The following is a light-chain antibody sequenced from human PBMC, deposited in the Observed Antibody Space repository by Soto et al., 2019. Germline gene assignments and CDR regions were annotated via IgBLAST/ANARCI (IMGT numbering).Light chain of an antibody. V-gene: IGKV3-15*01. CDR1: QSISDT. CDR2: GAS. J-gene: IGKJ1*01. CDR3: HQRQSWPRT. Sequence: EIVMTQSPATLSVSPGGRATLSCRASQSISDTLAWYQQKPGQAPSLLIYGASTRATDIPPRFSGSGSGTDFTLTISDVQPEDFALYYCHQRQSWPRTFGQGTKVDIK.